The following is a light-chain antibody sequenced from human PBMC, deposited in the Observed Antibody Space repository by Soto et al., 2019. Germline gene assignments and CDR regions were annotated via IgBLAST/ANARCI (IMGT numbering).Light chain of an antibody. Sequence: IQMTQSPSTLSASVGDRVTITCRASQSVNYWLAWYQQKPGKAPKLLIYGASSLQSGVPSRFSGSGFGTEFTLTISSLQPDDFATYYCQQYNGYSTFGQGTKVDIK. CDR2: GAS. CDR3: QQYNGYST. V-gene: IGKV1-5*01. CDR1: QSVNYW. J-gene: IGKJ1*01.